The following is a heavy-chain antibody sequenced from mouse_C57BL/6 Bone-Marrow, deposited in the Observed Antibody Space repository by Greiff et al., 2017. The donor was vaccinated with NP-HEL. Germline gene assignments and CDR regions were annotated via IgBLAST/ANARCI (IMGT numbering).Heavy chain of an antibody. CDR1: GYTFTSYG. Sequence: QVQLRQSGAELARPGASVKLSCKASGYTFTSYGISWVKQRTGQGIEWIGEIYPRSGNTYLNEKVKGKATLTADKSSSTEYMELRSLTSEDSAVYCCARDDGYYSWFAYWGQGTLVTVSA. V-gene: IGHV1-81*01. CDR2: IYPRSGNT. D-gene: IGHD2-3*01. J-gene: IGHJ3*01. CDR3: ARDDGYYSWFAY.